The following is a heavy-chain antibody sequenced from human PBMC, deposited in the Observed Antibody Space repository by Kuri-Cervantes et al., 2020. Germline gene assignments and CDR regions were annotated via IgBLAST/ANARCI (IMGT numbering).Heavy chain of an antibody. CDR3: AHSSPLPDSSGWFSTFDY. CDR2: IYWDEDK. CDR1: GFSLSTSGVG. J-gene: IGHJ4*02. D-gene: IGHD6-19*01. Sequence: SGPTLVKPTQTLTLTCTFSGFSLSTSGVGVGWIRQPPGKALEWLALIYWDEDKRYSPSLKSRLTITKDTSKNQVVLTMTNMDPVDTATYYCAHSSPLPDSSGWFSTFDYWGQGTLVTVSS. V-gene: IGHV2-5*02.